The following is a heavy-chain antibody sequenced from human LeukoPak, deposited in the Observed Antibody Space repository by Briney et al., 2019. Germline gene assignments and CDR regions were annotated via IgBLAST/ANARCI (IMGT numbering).Heavy chain of an antibody. J-gene: IGHJ4*02. Sequence: GGSLRLSCAASGFTVSGNYMTWVRQPPGKGLEWVSIIYSGGTTYYADSVKGRFTISRDNSKNTVYLQVNSLRAEDTGVYYCAGGTYPLEDWGQGTLVTVSS. V-gene: IGHV3-53*03. CDR1: GFTVSGNY. D-gene: IGHD1-26*01. CDR2: IYSGGTT. CDR3: AGGTYPLED.